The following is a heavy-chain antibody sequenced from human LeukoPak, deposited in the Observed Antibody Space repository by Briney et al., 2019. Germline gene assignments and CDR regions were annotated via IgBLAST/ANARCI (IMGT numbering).Heavy chain of an antibody. CDR1: GYSISSSYY. Sequence: SETLSLTCTVSGYSISSSYYWGWIRQPPGKGLEWIGSIYYSGSTYYNPSLKSRVTISVDTSKNQFSLKLSSVTAADTAVYYCARAPRGGDYYYYMDVWGKGTTVTISS. D-gene: IGHD3-16*01. J-gene: IGHJ6*03. CDR3: ARAPRGGDYYYYMDV. V-gene: IGHV4-38-2*02. CDR2: IYYSGST.